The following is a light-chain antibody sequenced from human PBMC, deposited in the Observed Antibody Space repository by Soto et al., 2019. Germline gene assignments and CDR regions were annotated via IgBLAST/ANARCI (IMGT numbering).Light chain of an antibody. CDR1: HSLVASGGNTY. V-gene: IGKV2-30*01. Sequence: DVVMTQSPLSLPVILGQSASISCRSSHSLVASGGNTYLNWLHQMPGQSPRRLIYQVSNRESGVADGFRGSGSGTDFTLTISRVEAEDVGVYYCMQNIHSPLPFGGGNKVEIK. CDR3: MQNIHSPLP. J-gene: IGKJ4*01. CDR2: QVS.